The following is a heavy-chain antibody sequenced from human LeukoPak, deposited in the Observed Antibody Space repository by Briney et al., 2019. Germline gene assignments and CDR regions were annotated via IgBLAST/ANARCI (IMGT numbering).Heavy chain of an antibody. CDR3: ARASGSSPGGDAFDI. V-gene: IGHV3-30*04. D-gene: IGHD1-26*01. Sequence: PGRSLRLSCAASGFTFSSYAMHWVRQAPGKGLEWVAVISYDGSNKYYADSVKGRFTISRDNSKNTLYLQMNSLRAEDTAVYYCARASGSSPGGDAFDIWGQGTMVTVSS. CDR1: GFTFSSYA. CDR2: ISYDGSNK. J-gene: IGHJ3*02.